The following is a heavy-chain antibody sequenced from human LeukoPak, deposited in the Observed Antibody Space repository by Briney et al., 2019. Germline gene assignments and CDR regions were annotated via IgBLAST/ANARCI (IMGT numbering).Heavy chain of an antibody. V-gene: IGHV3-13*01. Sequence: GGSLRLSCAVSGLTFNYYDIHWVRQAPGKRLEWVSAIRTTVDTHYPDSAKGRFAMSREDAKNSVHLQMNTLRAGYTAVYYCARGVSYYYDNSGHPGWYFDLWGRGTLVTVSS. CDR2: IRTTVDT. CDR1: GLTFNYYD. CDR3: ARGVSYYYDNSGHPGWYFDL. J-gene: IGHJ2*01. D-gene: IGHD3-22*01.